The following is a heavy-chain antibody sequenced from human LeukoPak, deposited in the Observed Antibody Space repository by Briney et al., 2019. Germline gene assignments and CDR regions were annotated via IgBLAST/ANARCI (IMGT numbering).Heavy chain of an antibody. J-gene: IGHJ1*01. Sequence: GRSLRLPCAASGFTFSSYGMHWVRQAPGKGLEWVAVISYDGSNKYYADSVKGRFTISRDNSKNTLYLQMNSLRAEDTAVYYCAKPPGALGYFQHWGQGTLVTVSS. CDR2: ISYDGSNK. D-gene: IGHD3-10*01. V-gene: IGHV3-30*18. CDR3: AKPPGALGYFQH. CDR1: GFTFSSYG.